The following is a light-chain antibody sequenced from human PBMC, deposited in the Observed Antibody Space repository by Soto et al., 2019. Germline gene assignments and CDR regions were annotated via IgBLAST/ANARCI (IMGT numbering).Light chain of an antibody. V-gene: IGLV2-11*01. J-gene: IGLJ2*01. Sequence: QFALTQPRSVSGSPGQSVTISCTGTSSDVDDYNFVSWYQQHPGTAPKLMIYDVTKRPSGVPARFSGSRSGNTASLTISGLQIEDEAHYYCCSYAGGYFFEVIFGGGTKLTVL. CDR3: CSYAGGYFFEVI. CDR1: SSDVDDYNF. CDR2: DVT.